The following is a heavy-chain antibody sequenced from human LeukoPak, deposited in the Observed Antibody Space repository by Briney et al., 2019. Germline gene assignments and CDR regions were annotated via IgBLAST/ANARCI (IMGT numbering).Heavy chain of an antibody. CDR1: GGSVSSGSYY. J-gene: IGHJ6*02. CDR2: IYYSGST. D-gene: IGHD3-10*01. Sequence: KPSETLSLTCTVSGGSVSSGSYYWSWIRQPPGKGLEWIGYIYYSGSTNYNPSLKSRVTTSVDTSKNQFSLKLSSVTAADTAVYYCARASLVRESREYYYYYGMDVWGQGTTVTVSS. CDR3: ARASLVRESREYYYYYGMDV. V-gene: IGHV4-61*01.